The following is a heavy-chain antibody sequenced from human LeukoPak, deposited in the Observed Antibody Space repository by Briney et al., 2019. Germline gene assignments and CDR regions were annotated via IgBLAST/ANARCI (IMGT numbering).Heavy chain of an antibody. V-gene: IGHV3-48*03. J-gene: IGHJ6*02. CDR2: ISSSGSTI. CDR1: GFTFSSYE. CDR3: ARDHMVRGVISTDGMDV. D-gene: IGHD3-10*01. Sequence: GGSLRLSCAASGFTFSSYEMNWVRQAPGKGLEWVSYISSSGSTIYYADSVKGRFTISRDNAKNSLYLQMNSLRAEDTAVYYCARDHMVRGVISTDGMDVWGQGTTVTVSS.